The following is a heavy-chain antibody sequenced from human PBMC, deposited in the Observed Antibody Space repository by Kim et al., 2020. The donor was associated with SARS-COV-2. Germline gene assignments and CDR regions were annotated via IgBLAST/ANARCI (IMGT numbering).Heavy chain of an antibody. J-gene: IGHJ6*02. CDR3: ARGNYHGMDV. Sequence: GGSLRLSCAASGFTFSSYWLHWVRQAPGKGLVWVSRVNGDGSSTIYADFVKGRFTISRDNAKNTLYLQMNSLRAEDTARYYCARGNYHGMDVWGQGTTVT. CDR2: VNGDGSST. V-gene: IGHV3-74*01. CDR1: GFTFSSYW.